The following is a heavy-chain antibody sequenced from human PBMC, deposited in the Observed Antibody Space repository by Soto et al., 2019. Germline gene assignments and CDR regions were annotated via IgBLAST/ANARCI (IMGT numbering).Heavy chain of an antibody. V-gene: IGHV3-30*04. Sequence: QVQLVESGGGVVQPGRSLRLSCAASGFTFSNNAMDWVRQAPGKGLEWVAVISYDGMNKYIAESVKGRFTISRDNSKNTLFLQMNSLRAEDTAVYYCARGTTTSAFSAMDVWGQGTTVTVSS. J-gene: IGHJ6*02. D-gene: IGHD1-1*01. CDR3: ARGTTTSAFSAMDV. CDR1: GFTFSNNA. CDR2: ISYDGMNK.